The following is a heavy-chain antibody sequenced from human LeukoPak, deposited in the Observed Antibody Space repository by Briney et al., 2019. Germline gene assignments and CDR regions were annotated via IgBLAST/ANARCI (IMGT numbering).Heavy chain of an antibody. CDR3: ARDVWTGVAVSDY. Sequence: GGSLRLSCVASGFTFSSYWMTWVRQAPGKGLEWLANIKEDGSIQYYLDSVRGRFTISRDNAKTSVYLHLNSLRADDTAVYYCARDVWTGVAVSDYWGQGTLVTVSS. CDR2: IKEDGSIQ. CDR1: GFTFSSYW. J-gene: IGHJ4*02. V-gene: IGHV3-7*01. D-gene: IGHD6-19*01.